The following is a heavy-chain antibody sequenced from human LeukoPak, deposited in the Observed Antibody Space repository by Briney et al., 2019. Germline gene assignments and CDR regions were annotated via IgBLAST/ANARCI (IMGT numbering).Heavy chain of an antibody. V-gene: IGHV3-7*05. Sequence: GGSLRLSCAASGFTFSNYWMSWARQAPGKGLEWVANIKEDGSEKYYVNSVKGRFTISRDNAKNSLYLQMNSLRAEDTAVYYCARLNWKPPYYYYGMDVWGQGTTVTVSS. CDR3: ARLNWKPPYYYYGMDV. CDR1: GFTFSNYW. D-gene: IGHD1-20*01. CDR2: IKEDGSEK. J-gene: IGHJ6*02.